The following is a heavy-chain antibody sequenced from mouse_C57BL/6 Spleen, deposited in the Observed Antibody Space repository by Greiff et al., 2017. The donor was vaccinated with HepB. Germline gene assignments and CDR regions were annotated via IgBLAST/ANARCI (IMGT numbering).Heavy chain of an antibody. CDR1: GYTFTSYG. J-gene: IGHJ1*03. D-gene: IGHD2-1*01. V-gene: IGHV1-81*01. Sequence: QVQLQQSGAELARPGASVKLSCKASGYTFTSYGISWVKQRTGQGLEWIGEIYPRSGNTYYNEKFKGKATLTADKSSSTAYMELRSLTSEDSAVYFCARRGNTGYFDVWGTGTTVTVSS. CDR3: ARRGNTGYFDV. CDR2: IYPRSGNT.